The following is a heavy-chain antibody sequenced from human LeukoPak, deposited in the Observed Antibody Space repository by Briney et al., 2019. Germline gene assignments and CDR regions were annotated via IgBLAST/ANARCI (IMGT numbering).Heavy chain of an antibody. CDR3: ASRIVGTPDYFDY. V-gene: IGHV3-7*01. Sequence: GGSLRLSCLASGLTLTTYWMSWVRQAQGKGLEWVANINPDGSDKYHVDSVKGRFTISRDNAKNSLYLQMNSLSAEDTAVYYCASRIVGTPDYFDYWGQGTLVTVSS. CDR2: INPDGSDK. CDR1: GLTLTTYW. J-gene: IGHJ4*02. D-gene: IGHD1-26*01.